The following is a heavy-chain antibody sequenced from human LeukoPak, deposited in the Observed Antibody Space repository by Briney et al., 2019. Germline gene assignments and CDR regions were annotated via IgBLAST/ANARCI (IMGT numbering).Heavy chain of an antibody. V-gene: IGHV3-21*01. D-gene: IGHD1-7*01. CDR3: ASGTVGNCALDY. CDR2: IGTSSNNI. J-gene: IGHJ4*02. CDR1: GLTFSRYN. Sequence: GGSLTLSCAASGLTFSRYNMNWVRQAPGRGLEWVSSIGTSSNNIYYTDSVKGRFTISRDNAKNSLYLQVDSLRVEDTAVYFCASGTVGNCALDYWGQGTLVTVSS.